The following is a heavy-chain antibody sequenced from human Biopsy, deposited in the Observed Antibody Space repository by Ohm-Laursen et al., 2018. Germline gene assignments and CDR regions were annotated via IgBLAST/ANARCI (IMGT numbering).Heavy chain of an antibody. CDR2: VDWDDYK. CDR1: GFSLSARGMC. D-gene: IGHD6-13*01. V-gene: IGHV2-70*11. Sequence: TQTLTLTYSFSGFSLSARGMCVSWIRQAPGKALEWLARVDWDDYKDYSASLQTKLSISKETSNDQGVLTVNNVDPADTATYYCARTPILIVSAGLVYRHRRHLQGMDVWGQGIAVTVS. J-gene: IGHJ6*02. CDR3: ARTPILIVSAGLVYRHRRHLQGMDV.